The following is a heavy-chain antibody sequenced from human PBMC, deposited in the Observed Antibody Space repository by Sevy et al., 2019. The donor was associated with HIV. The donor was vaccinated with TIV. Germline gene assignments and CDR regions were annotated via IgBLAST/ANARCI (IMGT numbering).Heavy chain of an antibody. CDR2: TYYRSKWYN. D-gene: IGHD3-22*01. Sequence: KQSQTLSLTCAISGDSVSSNSAAWNWIRQSPSRGLEWLGRTYYRSKWYNDYAVSVKSRITINPDTSKNQFSLQLNSVTPEDTAVYYCASLYYYDSSGYYEWFDPWGQGTLVTVSS. CDR1: GDSVSSNSAA. J-gene: IGHJ5*02. CDR3: ASLYYYDSSGYYEWFDP. V-gene: IGHV6-1*01.